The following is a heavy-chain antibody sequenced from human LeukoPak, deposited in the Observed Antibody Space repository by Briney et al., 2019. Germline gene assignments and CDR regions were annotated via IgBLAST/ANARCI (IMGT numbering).Heavy chain of an antibody. CDR1: GGSISSGGYY. Sequence: SETLSLTCTVSGGSISSGGYYWSWIRQPPGKGLEWIGYIYHSGSTYYNPSLKSRVTISVDRSKNQFSLKLSSVTAADTAVYYCARGMSIAARLDYWGQGTLVTVSS. CDR2: IYHSGST. J-gene: IGHJ4*02. D-gene: IGHD6-6*01. V-gene: IGHV4-30-2*01. CDR3: ARGMSIAARLDY.